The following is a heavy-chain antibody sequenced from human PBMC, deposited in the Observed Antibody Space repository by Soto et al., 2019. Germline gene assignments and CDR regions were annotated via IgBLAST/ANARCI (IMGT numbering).Heavy chain of an antibody. D-gene: IGHD5-12*01. Sequence: SETLSLTCAVYGGSFSGYYWSWIRQPPGKGLEWIGEINHSGSTNYNPSLKSRVTISVATSKNQFSLKLSSVTAADTAVYYCARVEDVQVATGSYFDYWGQGTLVTVSS. CDR1: GGSFSGYY. V-gene: IGHV4-34*01. CDR2: INHSGST. CDR3: ARVEDVQVATGSYFDY. J-gene: IGHJ4*02.